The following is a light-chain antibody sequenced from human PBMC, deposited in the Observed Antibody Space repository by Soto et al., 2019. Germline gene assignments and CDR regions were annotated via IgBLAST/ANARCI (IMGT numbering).Light chain of an antibody. V-gene: IGLV2-14*01. Sequence: QSVLTQPASVSGSPGQSITISCTGTSSDVGGYTYVSWYQQHPGKAPKLMIYEVSNRPSGVSNRFSGSKSGSTASLTISGLQAEDEGVYYCSSYTSSSTLVFGGGTKLTVL. CDR1: SSDVGGYTY. CDR2: EVS. J-gene: IGLJ3*02. CDR3: SSYTSSSTLV.